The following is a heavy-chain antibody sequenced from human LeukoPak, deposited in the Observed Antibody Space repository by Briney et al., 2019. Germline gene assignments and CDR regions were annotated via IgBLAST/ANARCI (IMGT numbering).Heavy chain of an antibody. CDR1: GFTFKSFS. Sequence: GGSLRLSCGGSGFTFKSFSMHWVRQAPGKGLEWVSDISSNSGIKSYADSVKGRFTISRDNAKNSLYLQMNSLRAEDTAVYYCARASYCSSTSCYVYYYYYMDVWGKGTTVTVSS. D-gene: IGHD2-2*01. CDR2: ISSNSGIK. J-gene: IGHJ6*03. CDR3: ARASYCSSTSCYVYYYYYMDV. V-gene: IGHV3-48*01.